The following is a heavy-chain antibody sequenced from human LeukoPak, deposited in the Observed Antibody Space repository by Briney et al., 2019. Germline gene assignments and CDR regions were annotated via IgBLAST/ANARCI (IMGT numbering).Heavy chain of an antibody. J-gene: IGHJ3*02. V-gene: IGHV4-61*02. Sequence: SETLSLTCSVSGGSFSSSSYYWSWIRQPAGKGLEWIGRIHTSGSTNYNPSLKSRVTISADTSKNQFFLKLSSVTAGDTAVYYCTTGGGYDAFDIWGQGTMVTVSS. D-gene: IGHD3-16*01. CDR2: IHTSGST. CDR3: TTGGGYDAFDI. CDR1: GGSFSSSSYY.